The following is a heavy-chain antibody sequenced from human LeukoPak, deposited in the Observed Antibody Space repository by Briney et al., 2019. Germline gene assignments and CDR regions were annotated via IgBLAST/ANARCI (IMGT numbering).Heavy chain of an antibody. CDR3: ARDGRQQLVLVGRSEFDP. Sequence: GGSLRLSCAASGFTFSDYYMSWIRQAPGKGLEWVSYISSSGSTIYYADSVKGRFTISRDNAKNSLYLQMNSLRAEDTAVYYCARDGRQQLVLVGRSEFDPWGQGTLVTVSS. J-gene: IGHJ5*02. D-gene: IGHD6-13*01. CDR1: GFTFSDYY. CDR2: ISSSGSTI. V-gene: IGHV3-11*01.